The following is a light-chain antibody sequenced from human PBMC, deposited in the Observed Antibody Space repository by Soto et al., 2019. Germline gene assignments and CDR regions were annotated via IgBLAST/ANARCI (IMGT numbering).Light chain of an antibody. CDR1: SSDIGGYDY. CDR3: SSYTSTSTLVV. V-gene: IGLV2-14*01. Sequence: HSVLTQPASVSGSPGQSITISCTGTSSDIGGYDYVSWYQQYPGKVPKLMIYDVTNRASGVPSRFSASKSGDTASLTISGLQAEDEADYYCSSYTSTSTLVVFGGGTQLTVL. CDR2: DVT. J-gene: IGLJ2*01.